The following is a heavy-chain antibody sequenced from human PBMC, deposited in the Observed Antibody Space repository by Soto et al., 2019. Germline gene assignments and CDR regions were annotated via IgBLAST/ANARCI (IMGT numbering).Heavy chain of an antibody. J-gene: IGHJ5*02. CDR2: IYYSGST. V-gene: IGHV4-30-4*01. Sequence: QVQLQESGPGLVKPSQTLSLTCTVSGGSISSVDYYWSWIRQPPGKGLECIGDIYYSGSTYYKPSLKCRVTIPVDVSQNRFSRNRRAVTAAPTVVYYCARVNRHCIGNRCYAGWFDPWGQGTLVTVSS. CDR3: ARVNRHCIGNRCYAGWFDP. D-gene: IGHD2-2*01. CDR1: GGSISSVDYY.